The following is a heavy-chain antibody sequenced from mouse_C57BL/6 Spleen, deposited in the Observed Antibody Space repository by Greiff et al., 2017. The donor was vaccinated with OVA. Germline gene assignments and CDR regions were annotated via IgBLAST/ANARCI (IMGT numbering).Heavy chain of an antibody. CDR3: ASNWGYAMDY. Sequence: VKLVESGPGLVAPSQSLSITCTVSGFSLTSYGVHWVRQPPGKGLEWLVVIWSDGSTTYNAAPISRLSISKDNAKSQVFLKMNSLQTDDTAMYYCASNWGYAMDYWGQGTSVTVSS. CDR1: GFSLTSYG. J-gene: IGHJ4*01. D-gene: IGHD4-1*01. CDR2: IWSDGST. V-gene: IGHV2-6*03.